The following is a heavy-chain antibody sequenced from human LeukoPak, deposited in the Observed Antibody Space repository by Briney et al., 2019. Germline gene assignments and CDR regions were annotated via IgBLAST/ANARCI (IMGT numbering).Heavy chain of an antibody. CDR1: GFTFSSYA. D-gene: IGHD5-18*01. CDR2: ISGSGGST. V-gene: IGHV3-23*01. CDR3: ARDDEYSYALDY. Sequence: GGSLRLSCAASGFTFSSYAMSWVRQAPGKGLEWVSAISGSGGSTYYADSVKGRFTISRDNSKNTLYLQMNSLRAEDTAVYYCARDDEYSYALDYWGQGTLVTVSS. J-gene: IGHJ4*02.